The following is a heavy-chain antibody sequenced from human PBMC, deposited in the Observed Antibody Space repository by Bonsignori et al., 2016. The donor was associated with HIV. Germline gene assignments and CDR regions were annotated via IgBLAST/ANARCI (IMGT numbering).Heavy chain of an antibody. V-gene: IGHV4-39*01. Sequence: QLQLQESGPGLVKPSETLSLICTVSGGSISSSNYYWGWIRQPPGKGLEWIGSFYYGASTYYNLSLKSRVTISVDPSNNQFSLQLTSVTAADTAVYYCARTVYCSSTSCYVAVFDSWGQGTLV. CDR1: GGSISSSNYY. J-gene: IGHJ4*02. CDR3: ARTVYCSSTSCYVAVFDS. CDR2: FYYGAST. D-gene: IGHD2-2*01.